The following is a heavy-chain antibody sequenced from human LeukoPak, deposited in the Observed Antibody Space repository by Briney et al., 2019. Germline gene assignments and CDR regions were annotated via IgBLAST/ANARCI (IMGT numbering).Heavy chain of an antibody. J-gene: IGHJ3*02. CDR3: ARDGSHLKGYAFDI. CDR2: IYHSGST. Sequence: SETLSLTCTVSGGSISSSNWWSWIRQPPGKGLEWIGEIYHSGSTNYDPSLKSRVTISVDKSKTQFSLKLSSVTAADTAVYYCARDGSHLKGYAFDIWGQGTMVTVSS. D-gene: IGHD1-26*01. CDR1: GGSISSSNW. V-gene: IGHV4-4*02.